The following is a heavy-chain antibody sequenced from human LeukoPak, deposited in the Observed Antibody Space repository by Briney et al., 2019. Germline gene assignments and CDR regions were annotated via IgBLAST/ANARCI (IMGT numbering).Heavy chain of an antibody. D-gene: IGHD6-25*01. V-gene: IGHV4-39*01. CDR3: ARPASWATAATWD. CDR2: IFYSGST. CDR1: GVSIRSSPYY. Sequence: SETLSLTCTVSGVSIRSSPYYWCWIRQPPGKGLEWIGTIFYSGSTYYNPSLESRVTISVDKYKEQFSLNMRSVTASDTAVYYCARPASWATAATWDWGKGTLVTVSS. J-gene: IGHJ4*02.